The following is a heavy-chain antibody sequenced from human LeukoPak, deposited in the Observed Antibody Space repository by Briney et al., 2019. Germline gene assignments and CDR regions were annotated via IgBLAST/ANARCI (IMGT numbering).Heavy chain of an antibody. CDR2: ISGSGGST. CDR3: ARDRNYYEIPGVFDP. V-gene: IGHV3-23*01. CDR1: GFTFSSYG. D-gene: IGHD3-22*01. Sequence: GGSLRLSCAASGFTFSSYGMSWVRQAPGKGLEWVSAISGSGGSTYYADSVKGRFTISRDNSKNTLYLQMNSLRAEDTAVYYCARDRNYYEIPGVFDPWGQGTLVTVSS. J-gene: IGHJ5*02.